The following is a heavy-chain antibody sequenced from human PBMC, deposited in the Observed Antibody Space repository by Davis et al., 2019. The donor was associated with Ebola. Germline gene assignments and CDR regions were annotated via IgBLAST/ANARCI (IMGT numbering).Heavy chain of an antibody. CDR1: GGSISSGGYY. Sequence: PSETLSLTCTVSGGSISSGGYYWSWIRQHPGKGLEWIGYIYYSGSTYYNPSLKSRVTISVDTSKNQFSLKLSSVTAADTAVYYCARGTQLGGSSFDDGYWGQGTLVTVSS. D-gene: IGHD6-13*01. J-gene: IGHJ4*02. CDR2: IYYSGST. V-gene: IGHV4-31*03. CDR3: ARGTQLGGSSFDDGY.